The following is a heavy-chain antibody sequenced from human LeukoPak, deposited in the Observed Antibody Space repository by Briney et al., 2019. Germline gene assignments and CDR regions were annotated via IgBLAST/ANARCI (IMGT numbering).Heavy chain of an antibody. V-gene: IGHV3-23*01. D-gene: IGHD3-3*01. CDR3: AKETISGVGVPRSDY. Sequence: PGGSLRLSCVASGFTFSSCAMSWVHQAPGKGLEWVSAISRSGKNTYYEDSVKGRFTISRDNSENTLYLQMGSLGAEDTAVYYRAKETISGVGVPRSDYWGQGTLVTVSS. J-gene: IGHJ4*02. CDR1: GFTFSSCA. CDR2: ISRSGKNT.